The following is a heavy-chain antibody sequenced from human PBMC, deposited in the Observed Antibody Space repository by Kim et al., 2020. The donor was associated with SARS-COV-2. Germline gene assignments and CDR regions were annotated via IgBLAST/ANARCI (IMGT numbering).Heavy chain of an antibody. CDR2: INAGNGNT. Sequence: ASVKVSCKASGYTFTSYAMHWVRQAPGQRLEWMGWINAGNGNTKYSQKFQGRVTITRDTSASTAYMELSSLRSEDTAVYYCARDLFEYSSSSLISTGYWGQGTLVTVSS. V-gene: IGHV1-3*01. J-gene: IGHJ4*02. CDR1: GYTFTSYA. CDR3: ARDLFEYSSSSLISTGY. D-gene: IGHD6-6*01.